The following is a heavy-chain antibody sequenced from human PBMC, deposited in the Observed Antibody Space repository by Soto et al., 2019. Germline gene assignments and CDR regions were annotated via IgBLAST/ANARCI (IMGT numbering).Heavy chain of an antibody. CDR3: VRGDYGDYSHWFDP. CDR2: MNPNSGNT. D-gene: IGHD4-17*01. V-gene: IGHV1-8*01. Sequence: QVQLVQSGAEVKKPGASVRVSCKASGYTFTKFDINWVRQATGQGLEWMGWMNPNSGNTGYAQKLQGRVTMTRNTSITTTYMELSTLRSEDTAVYYCVRGDYGDYSHWFDPWGQGTLVTVSS. J-gene: IGHJ5*02. CDR1: GYTFTKFD.